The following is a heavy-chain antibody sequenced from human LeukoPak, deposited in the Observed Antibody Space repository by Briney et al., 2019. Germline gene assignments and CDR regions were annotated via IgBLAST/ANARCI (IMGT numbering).Heavy chain of an antibody. CDR3: ARERLYSGSHDY. V-gene: IGHV3-74*01. D-gene: IGHD1-26*01. CDR1: GFTFSTYA. Sequence: SGTSLRLSCAASGFTFSTYAMHWVRQAPGKGLVWVSRINSDGSSTSYADSAKGRFTISRDNAKNTLHLQMNSLRAEDTAVYYCARERLYSGSHDYWGQGTLVTVSS. J-gene: IGHJ4*02. CDR2: INSDGSST.